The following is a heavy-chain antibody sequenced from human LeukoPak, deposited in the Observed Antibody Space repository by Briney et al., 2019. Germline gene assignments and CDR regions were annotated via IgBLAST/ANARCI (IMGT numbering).Heavy chain of an antibody. CDR2: IYYSGST. J-gene: IGHJ4*02. CDR3: ARTRYYYNSRSYGAPYYFDY. V-gene: IGHV4-39*01. D-gene: IGHD3-10*01. CDR1: GGSINNSSYY. Sequence: PSETLSLTCTVSGGSINNSSYYWGWIRQPPGKGLEWIGSIYYSGSTYYKSSLKSRVTISVDTSKNQFSLKLSSVTAADTAVYYCARTRYYYNSRSYGAPYYFDYWGQGTLVTVSS.